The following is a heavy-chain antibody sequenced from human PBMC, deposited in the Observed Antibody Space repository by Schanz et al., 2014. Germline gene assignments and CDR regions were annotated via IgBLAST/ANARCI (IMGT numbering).Heavy chain of an antibody. CDR3: AKGRFGELSAFDI. Sequence: VQLVDSGGGVVQPGRSLRLSCAASGFTFSSYVMSWVRQAPGKGLEWVSAISGSGGSTYYADSVKGRFTISRDNSKNTLYLQMNSLRAEDTAVYYCAKGRFGELSAFDIWGQGTMVTVSS. D-gene: IGHD3-10*01. CDR1: GFTFSSYV. J-gene: IGHJ3*02. CDR2: ISGSGGST. V-gene: IGHV3-23*04.